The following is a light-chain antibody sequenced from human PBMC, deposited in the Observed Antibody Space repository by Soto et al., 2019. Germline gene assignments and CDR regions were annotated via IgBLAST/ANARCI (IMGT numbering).Light chain of an antibody. V-gene: IGLV2-11*01. J-gene: IGLJ2*01. CDR3: CSYAGSYTFI. Sequence: QSALTQPRSVSGSPGQSVTISCTGTSSDVGGYHYVSWYQQHPGKAPKLMIYDVTKRPSGVPDRFSGSKYGNTASLTISGLQAEDDADYHCCSYAGSYTFIFGGGTKLTVL. CDR2: DVT. CDR1: SSDVGGYHY.